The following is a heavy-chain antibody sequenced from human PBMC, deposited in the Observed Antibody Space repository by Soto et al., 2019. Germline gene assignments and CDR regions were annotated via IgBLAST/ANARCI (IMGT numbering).Heavy chain of an antibody. CDR3: VRIRYQLPSSVLWLDP. CDR2: INHVGGT. V-gene: IGHV4-34*01. J-gene: IGHJ5*02. D-gene: IGHD3-16*01. CDR1: GGFLSDSY. Sequence: SAPLSLTCAFYGGFLSDSYWTWIRQPPGKGLEWIGEINHVGGTNYNPSLKSRVTMSGDTSQNQFSLRLISVTAADTAMYFCVRIRYQLPSSVLWLDPWGQGTPVTVSS.